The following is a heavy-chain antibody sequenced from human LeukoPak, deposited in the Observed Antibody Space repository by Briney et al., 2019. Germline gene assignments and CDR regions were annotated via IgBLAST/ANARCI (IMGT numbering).Heavy chain of an antibody. Sequence: SETLSLTCTVSGGSISTYYWSWIRQPPGKGLEWIGYIYYSGSTNYNPSLRSRVTISVDTSKNQFSLKVNFVTAADTAVHYCARVSGGYDDYWGQGALVTVSS. J-gene: IGHJ4*02. D-gene: IGHD5-12*01. CDR1: GGSISTYY. CDR2: IYYSGST. V-gene: IGHV4-59*01. CDR3: ARVSGGYDDY.